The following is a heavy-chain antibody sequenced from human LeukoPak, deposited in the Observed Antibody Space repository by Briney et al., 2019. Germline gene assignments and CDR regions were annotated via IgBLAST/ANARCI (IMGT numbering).Heavy chain of an antibody. J-gene: IGHJ4*02. Sequence: GGSLRLSCVASGFSFNDYAMNWVRQAPGKGLEWVSLIIGSSGTTFYADSVKGRFTISRDKSKSTLYLQMNSLRAEDTAVYYCAKGAYDYIEVAYFDYWGQGSLVTVSS. D-gene: IGHD5-12*01. CDR2: IIGSSGTT. V-gene: IGHV3-23*01. CDR3: AKGAYDYIEVAYFDY. CDR1: GFSFNDYA.